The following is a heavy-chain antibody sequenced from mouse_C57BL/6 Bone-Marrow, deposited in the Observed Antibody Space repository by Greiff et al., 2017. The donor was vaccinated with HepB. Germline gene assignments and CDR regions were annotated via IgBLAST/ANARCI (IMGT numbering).Heavy chain of an antibody. CDR3: ARRLRRYYAMDY. J-gene: IGHJ4*01. Sequence: LQQSGAELVKPGASVKISCKASGYAFSSYWMNWVKQRPGKGLEWIGQIYPGDGDTNYNEKFKSKATLTVDTSSSTAYMQLSSLTSEDSAVYYCARRLRRYYAMDYWGQGTSVTVSS. CDR1: GYAFSSYW. CDR2: IYPGDGDT. V-gene: IGHV1-80*01. D-gene: IGHD2-2*01.